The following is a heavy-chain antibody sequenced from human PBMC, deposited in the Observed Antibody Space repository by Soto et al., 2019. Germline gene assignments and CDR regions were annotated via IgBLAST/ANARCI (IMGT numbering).Heavy chain of an antibody. J-gene: IGHJ6*02. CDR3: ARGRSLEDRSWYFYGMDV. CDR2: INPSGGST. Sequence: QVQLVQSGAEVKKPGASVKVSCKASGYTFTSYYMHWVRQAPGQGLEWMGIINPSGGSTSYAQKFRGRVTMTRDTSTSTVYMELSSLRSEDTAVYYCARGRSLEDRSWYFYGMDVWGQGTTVTVSS. V-gene: IGHV1-46*01. D-gene: IGHD6-13*01. CDR1: GYTFTSYY.